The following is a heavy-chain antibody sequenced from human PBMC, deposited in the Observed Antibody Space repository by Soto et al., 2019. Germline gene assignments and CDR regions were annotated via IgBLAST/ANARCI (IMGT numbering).Heavy chain of an antibody. D-gene: IGHD2-15*01. V-gene: IGHV4-4*02. Sequence: PSETLSLTCAVSGGSISSSNWWSWVRQPPGKGLEWIGEIYHSGSTNYNPSLKSRVTISVDKSKNQFSLKLSSVTAADTAVFYCARDRGGSRLNWFDPWGQGTLVTVSS. CDR3: ARDRGGSRLNWFDP. CDR2: IYHSGST. CDR1: GGSISSSNW. J-gene: IGHJ5*02.